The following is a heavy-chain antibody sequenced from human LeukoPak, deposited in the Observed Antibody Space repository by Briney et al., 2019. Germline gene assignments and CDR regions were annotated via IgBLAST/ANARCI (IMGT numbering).Heavy chain of an antibody. CDR2: IYHSGST. D-gene: IGHD2-15*01. V-gene: IGHV4-4*02. J-gene: IGHJ3*01. Sequence: SETLSLTCGVSGGSIRSSNWWSWVRQTPGKGLEWIGEIYHSGSTHYNPSLKSRVTTSVDKPKNQFSLKVTSVTAADTAVYYCARRARYCNGDSCYSTAFDVWGQGTMVTVSS. CDR1: GGSIRSSNW. CDR3: ARRARYCNGDSCYSTAFDV.